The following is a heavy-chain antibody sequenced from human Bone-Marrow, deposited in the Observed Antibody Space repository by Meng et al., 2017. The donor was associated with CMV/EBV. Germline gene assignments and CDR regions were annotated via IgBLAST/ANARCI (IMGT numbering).Heavy chain of an antibody. D-gene: IGHD3-3*01. CDR2: IRYDGSNK. Sequence: GESLKISCAASGFTFSSYGMHWVRQAPGKGLEWVAFIRYDGSNKYYADSVKGRFTISRDNSKNTLYLQMNSLRAEDTAVYYCAKDSSLRGDLGVDYWGQGTLVTVSS. CDR1: GFTFSSYG. J-gene: IGHJ4*02. V-gene: IGHV3-30*02. CDR3: AKDSSLRGDLGVDY.